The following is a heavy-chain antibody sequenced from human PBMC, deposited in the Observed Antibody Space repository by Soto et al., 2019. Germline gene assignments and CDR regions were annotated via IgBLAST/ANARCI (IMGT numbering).Heavy chain of an antibody. D-gene: IGHD2-2*01. CDR3: ARVRLCHFLDY. CDR2: IYYSGST. J-gene: IGHJ4*02. CDR1: GGSLASYY. Sequence: QVQLQESGPGLVNPSETLSLTCTVSGGSLASYYWGWIRQPPGSGLEWIGYIYYSGSTNYNPSLMCRVTLSVYTTKNPFSLSLSSVTAADTAVYYCARVRLCHFLDYWGQGTLVTVSS. V-gene: IGHV4-59*01.